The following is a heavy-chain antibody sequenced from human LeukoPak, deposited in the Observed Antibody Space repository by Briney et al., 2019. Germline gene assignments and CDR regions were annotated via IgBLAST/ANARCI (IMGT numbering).Heavy chain of an antibody. CDR3: ARVSTLLDV. CDR1: GFTFSSYA. CDR2: ISYDGSNK. J-gene: IGHJ6*04. V-gene: IGHV3-30*01. Sequence: GGSLRLSGAASGFTFSSYAMHWVRQAPGKGLEWVAVISYDGSNKYYADSVKGRFTISRDNSKNTLYLQMNSLRAEDTAVYYCARVSTLLDVWGKGTTVTVSS.